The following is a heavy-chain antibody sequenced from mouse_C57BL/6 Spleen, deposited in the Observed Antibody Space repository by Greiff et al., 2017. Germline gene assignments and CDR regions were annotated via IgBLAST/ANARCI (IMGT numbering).Heavy chain of an antibody. Sequence: VQLQQPGAELVRPGSSVKLSCKASGYTFTSYWMHWVKQRPIQGLEWIGNIDPSDSETHYNQKFKDKATLTVDKSSSTAYMQLSSLTSEDSAVYYCARGGSGSWAMDYWGQGTSVTVSS. CDR2: IDPSDSET. CDR1: GYTFTSYW. J-gene: IGHJ4*01. V-gene: IGHV1-52*01. CDR3: ARGGSGSWAMDY. D-gene: IGHD1-1*01.